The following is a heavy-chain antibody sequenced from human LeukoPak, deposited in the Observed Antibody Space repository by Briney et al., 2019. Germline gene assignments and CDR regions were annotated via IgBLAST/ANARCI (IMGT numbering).Heavy chain of an antibody. CDR3: ARAVGGDGSGSL. Sequence: SETLSLTCTVSGDSISTYYWSRIRQPPGKGLEWIGYIYYRVTSDYNPSLKSRVTMSVDMSTRQISLKLSSVTAADTAVYYCARAVGGDGSGSLWGPGTLVTVSS. CDR2: IYYRVTS. V-gene: IGHV4-59*01. D-gene: IGHD3-10*01. J-gene: IGHJ4*02. CDR1: GDSISTYY.